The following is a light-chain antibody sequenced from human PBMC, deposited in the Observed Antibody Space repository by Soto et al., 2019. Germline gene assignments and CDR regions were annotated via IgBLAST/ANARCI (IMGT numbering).Light chain of an antibody. Sequence: EIVLTQSPGTLSLSPGERATLSCRASQSVSSSYLAWYQHKPGQAPRLLIYGASSRATGIPDRFSGSGSGTDFTLTISRLEPEAFAGYYCQQYGSSPTFGQGTKVEIK. V-gene: IGKV3-20*01. CDR2: GAS. CDR1: QSVSSSY. J-gene: IGKJ1*01. CDR3: QQYGSSPT.